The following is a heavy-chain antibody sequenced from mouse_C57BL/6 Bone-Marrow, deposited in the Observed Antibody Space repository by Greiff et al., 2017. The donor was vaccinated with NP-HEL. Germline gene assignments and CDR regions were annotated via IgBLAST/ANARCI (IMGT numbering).Heavy chain of an antibody. Sequence: QVQLKQPGAELVKPGASVKLSCKASGYTFTSYWMHWVKQRPGRGLEWIGRIDPNSGGTKYNEKFKSKATLTVDKPSSTAYLQLSSLTSEDSAVYYCARSPITTVVAGDYWGQGTTLTVSS. V-gene: IGHV1-72*01. J-gene: IGHJ2*01. CDR1: GYTFTSYW. CDR3: ARSPITTVVAGDY. D-gene: IGHD1-1*01. CDR2: IDPNSGGT.